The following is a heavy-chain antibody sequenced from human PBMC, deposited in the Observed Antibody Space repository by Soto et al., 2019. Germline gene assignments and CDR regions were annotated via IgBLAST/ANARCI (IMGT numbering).Heavy chain of an antibody. CDR3: ARDGDYVWGSPTDI. J-gene: IGHJ3*02. D-gene: IGHD3-16*01. Sequence: SETLSLTCTVSGGSISSGGYYWSWNRQHPGKGLEWIGYIYYSGSTYYNPSLKSRVTISVDTSKNQFSLKLSSVTAVDTAVYYCARDGDYVWGSPTDIWGQGTMVTVSS. CDR2: IYYSGST. V-gene: IGHV4-31*03. CDR1: GGSISSGGYY.